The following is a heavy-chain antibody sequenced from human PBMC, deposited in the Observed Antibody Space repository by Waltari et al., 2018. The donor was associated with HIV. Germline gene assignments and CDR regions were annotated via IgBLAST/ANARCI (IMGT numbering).Heavy chain of an antibody. V-gene: IGHV4-38-2*01. Sequence: QVQLQESGPGLVKPSETLSLTCAVSGYSISSGYYWGWIRQPPGKGLVWIGSIYHSGNTYYNPSLKSRVTISVDTSKNQFSLKLSSVTAADTAVYYCARGPGVQNTEIDYWGQGTLVTVSS. J-gene: IGHJ4*02. CDR2: IYHSGNT. CDR1: GYSISSGYY. CDR3: ARGPGVQNTEIDY. D-gene: IGHD5-18*01.